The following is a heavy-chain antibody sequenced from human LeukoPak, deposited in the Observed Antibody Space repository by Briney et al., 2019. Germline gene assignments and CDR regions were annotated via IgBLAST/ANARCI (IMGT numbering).Heavy chain of an antibody. CDR1: GFTFSSYW. CDR2: IKQDGSEK. J-gene: IGHJ6*03. Sequence: SGGSLRLSCAASGFTFSSYWMSWVRQAPGKGLEWVANIKQDGSEKYYVDSVKGRFIISRDNAKNSLYLQMNSLRAEDTAVYYCAKGAFRDQVQGYYYMDVSGKGTTVTVSS. V-gene: IGHV3-7*01. D-gene: IGHD3-10*01. CDR3: AKGAFRDQVQGYYYMDV.